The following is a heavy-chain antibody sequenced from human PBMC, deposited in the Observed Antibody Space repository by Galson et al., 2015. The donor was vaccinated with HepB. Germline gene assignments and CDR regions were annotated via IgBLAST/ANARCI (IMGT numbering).Heavy chain of an antibody. J-gene: IGHJ5*02. CDR3: AKTGESFNGYNYFWNDGP. V-gene: IGHV3-30*18. CDR1: GFTVSSNY. D-gene: IGHD5-24*01. Sequence: SLRLSCAASGFTVSSNYMSWVRQAQGKGLEWVSVILYDGSNEYYADSVRGRFTISRDNSKNTVYLQMNSLRVEDTALYYCAKTGESFNGYNYFWNDGPWGQRTLVTVSS. CDR2: ILYDGSNE.